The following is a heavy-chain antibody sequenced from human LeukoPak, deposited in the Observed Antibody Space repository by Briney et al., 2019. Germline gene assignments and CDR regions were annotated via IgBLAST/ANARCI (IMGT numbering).Heavy chain of an antibody. CDR2: IYTSGST. CDR1: GGSISSYY. V-gene: IGHV4-4*07. D-gene: IGHD3-10*01. CDR3: ARDLNPFGELSTNWFDP. Sequence: SETLSLTCTVSGGSISSYYWSWIRQPAGKGLEWIGRIYTSGSTNYNPSLKSRVTMSVDTSKNQFSLKLSSVTAADTAVYYCARDLNPFGELSTNWFDPWGQGTLVTVSS. J-gene: IGHJ5*02.